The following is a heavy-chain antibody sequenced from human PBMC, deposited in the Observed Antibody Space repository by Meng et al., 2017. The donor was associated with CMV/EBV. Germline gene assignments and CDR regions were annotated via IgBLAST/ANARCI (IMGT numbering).Heavy chain of an antibody. CDR1: GFSFSSYW. V-gene: IGHV3-7*01. CDR3: ARGVVITIFGPTYNWFDP. D-gene: IGHD3-3*01. J-gene: IGHJ5*02. CDR2: IKPDGSEK. Sequence: GESLKISCAASGFSFSSYWMSWVRQAPGKGLEWVANIKPDGSEKYSVDSVKGRFTVSRDNAKNSLDLQMNSLRAEDTAVYYCARGVVITIFGPTYNWFDPWGQGTLVTVSS.